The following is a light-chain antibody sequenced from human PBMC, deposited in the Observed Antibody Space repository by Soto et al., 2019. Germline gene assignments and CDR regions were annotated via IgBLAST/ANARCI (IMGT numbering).Light chain of an antibody. CDR3: QTWGAGTWV. CDR2: VNSDGSH. Sequence: QAVLTQSPSASASLGASVKLSCTLSSGHSSYAIAWHQQQPEKGPRYLMKVNSDGSHSKGDGIPERFSGSSSGAERYLTISSIQSEDEADYYCQTWGAGTWVFGGGTKLTVL. J-gene: IGLJ3*02. V-gene: IGLV4-69*01. CDR1: SGHSSYA.